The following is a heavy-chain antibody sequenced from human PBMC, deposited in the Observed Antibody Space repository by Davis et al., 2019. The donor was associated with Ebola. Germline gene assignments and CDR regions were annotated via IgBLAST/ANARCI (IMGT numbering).Heavy chain of an antibody. V-gene: IGHV3-7*01. CDR2: IKQDGSEK. D-gene: IGHD1-7*01. Sequence: GESLKISCAASGFTFSTYWMNWVRQAPGKGLEWVANIKQDGSEKYYVDSVKGRFTISRDNAKNTLYLQMNSLRAEDTAVYYCARDRTSVVDYWGQGTLVTVSS. J-gene: IGHJ4*02. CDR3: ARDRTSVVDY. CDR1: GFTFSTYW.